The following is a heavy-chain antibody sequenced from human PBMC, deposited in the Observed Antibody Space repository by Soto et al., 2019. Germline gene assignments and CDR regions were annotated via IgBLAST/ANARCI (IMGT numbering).Heavy chain of an antibody. V-gene: IGHV5-51*01. Sequence: GESLKISCQASGYSFSNFWIAWVRQMPGKGLEWLGIIYPDGSETRYSPSFLGRVTISADKSIKTTYLQWSSLKASDTALYFCARRGGTYYDYWGHGNLVNVS. D-gene: IGHD1-26*01. CDR2: IYPDGSET. J-gene: IGHJ4*01. CDR3: ARRGGTYYDY. CDR1: GYSFSNFW.